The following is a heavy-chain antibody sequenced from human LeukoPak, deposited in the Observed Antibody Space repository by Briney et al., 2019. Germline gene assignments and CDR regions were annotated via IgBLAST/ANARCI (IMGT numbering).Heavy chain of an antibody. CDR1: GFTFSSYA. Sequence: GGSLRLSCAASGFTFSSYAMSWVRQAPGKGLEWVSAISGSGGSTYYADSVKGRFTISRDNSKNTLYLQMNSLRAEDTAVYYCAKVSIAATGRGGFDYWGQGTLVTVSS. CDR3: AKVSIAATGRGGFDY. V-gene: IGHV3-23*01. J-gene: IGHJ4*02. D-gene: IGHD6-13*01. CDR2: ISGSGGST.